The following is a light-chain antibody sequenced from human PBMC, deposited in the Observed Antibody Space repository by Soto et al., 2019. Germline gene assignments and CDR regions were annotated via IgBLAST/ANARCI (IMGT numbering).Light chain of an antibody. V-gene: IGKV3-20*01. J-gene: IGKJ5*01. CDR1: QSVSSSY. CDR3: QQYGSSPPIT. CDR2: GAS. Sequence: ELVLTQSPGTLSLSPGERATPSCRASQSVSSSYLAWYQQKPGQAPRLLIYGASSRATGIPDRFSGSGSGTDFTLTISRLEPEDFAVYYCQQYGSSPPITFGQGTRLEIK.